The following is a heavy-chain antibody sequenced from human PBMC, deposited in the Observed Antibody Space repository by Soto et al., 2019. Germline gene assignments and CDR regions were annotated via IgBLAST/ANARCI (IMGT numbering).Heavy chain of an antibody. D-gene: IGHD3-10*01. CDR1: RGSISSYY. V-gene: IGHV4-59*01. Sequence: SETLSLTCSVSRGSISSYYWSWVRQPPGKGLEWIGFIHCTGSTKYNPSLESRVTISVDTSQNQLSLRLSSVTAADTAVYYCARESAGSGKNNWFDPWGQGILVTVSS. CDR2: IHCTGST. J-gene: IGHJ5*02. CDR3: ARESAGSGKNNWFDP.